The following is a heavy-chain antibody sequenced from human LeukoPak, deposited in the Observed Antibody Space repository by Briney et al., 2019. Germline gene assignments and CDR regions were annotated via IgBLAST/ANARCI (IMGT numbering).Heavy chain of an antibody. V-gene: IGHV4-38-2*02. CDR1: GYSISSGYY. CDR3: AKSNGYGLIDI. Sequence: SESLSLTCTVSGYSISSGYYWGWVRQPPGKALEWIGNIFYSGSTYYSPSLKSRVTISLDTSRNQFSLKLNSVTAADTAVYYCAKSNGYGLIDIWGQGTMVTVSS. J-gene: IGHJ3*02. D-gene: IGHD3-22*01. CDR2: IFYSGST.